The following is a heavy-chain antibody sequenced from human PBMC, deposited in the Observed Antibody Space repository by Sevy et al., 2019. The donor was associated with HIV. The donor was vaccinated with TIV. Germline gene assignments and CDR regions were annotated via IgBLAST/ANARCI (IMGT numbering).Heavy chain of an antibody. CDR2: IWYDGSNK. Sequence: GGSLRLSCAASGFTFSSYGMHWVRQAPGKGLEWVAVIWYDGSNKYYADSVKGRFTISRDNSKNTLYLQMNSLRAEDTAVYYCARDEREAMIGGAFDIWGQGTMVTVSS. CDR3: ARDEREAMIGGAFDI. D-gene: IGHD3-10*01. J-gene: IGHJ3*02. V-gene: IGHV3-33*01. CDR1: GFTFSSYG.